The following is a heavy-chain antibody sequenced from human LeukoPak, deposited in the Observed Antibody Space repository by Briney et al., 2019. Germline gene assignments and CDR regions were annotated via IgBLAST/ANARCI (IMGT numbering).Heavy chain of an antibody. CDR2: IYDSGST. Sequence: SETLSLTCTVSGASISGSGYYWGWIRQPPGKGLEWIGNIYDSGSTYYNASLQSRVTISIDTSKNQFSLKLSSVTAADTAVYYCARRVLYYYDFDYWGQGTLVTVSS. CDR3: ARRVLYYYDFDY. D-gene: IGHD3-22*01. CDR1: GASISGSGYY. J-gene: IGHJ4*02. V-gene: IGHV4-39*01.